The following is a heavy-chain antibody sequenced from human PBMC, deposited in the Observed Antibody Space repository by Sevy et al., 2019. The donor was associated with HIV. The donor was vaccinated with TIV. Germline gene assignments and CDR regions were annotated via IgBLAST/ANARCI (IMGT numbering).Heavy chain of an antibody. CDR2: IRYDGSSH. J-gene: IGHJ3*02. Sequence: GGSLRLSCAASGFTFSGYGMHWVRQTPDKGLEWVAFIRYDGSSHYYADSVKGRFTISRDNSKNTLYLQMNSLRAEDTAVDYCAKDLALTWDKDAFHIWGQGTMVTVSS. D-gene: IGHD1-26*01. CDR3: AKDLALTWDKDAFHI. CDR1: GFTFSGYG. V-gene: IGHV3-30*02.